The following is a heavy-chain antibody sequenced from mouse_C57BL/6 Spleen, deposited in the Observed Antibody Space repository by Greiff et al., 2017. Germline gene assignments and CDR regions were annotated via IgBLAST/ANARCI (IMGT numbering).Heavy chain of an antibody. Sequence: QVQLKESGAELAKPGASVKLSCKASGYTFTSYWMHWVKQRPGQGLEWIGYINPSSGYTKYNQKFKDKATLTADKSSSTAYMQLSSLTYDDSAVYYCARSPTVDAMDYWGQGTSVTVSS. J-gene: IGHJ4*01. CDR2: INPSSGYT. CDR3: ARSPTVDAMDY. D-gene: IGHD1-1*01. CDR1: GYTFTSYW. V-gene: IGHV1-7*01.